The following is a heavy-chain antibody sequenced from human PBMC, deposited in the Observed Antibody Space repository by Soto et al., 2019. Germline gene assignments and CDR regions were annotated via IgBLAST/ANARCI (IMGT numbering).Heavy chain of an antibody. CDR1: GGTFSSYG. Sequence: QVQLVQSGAEVKKPGSSVKVSCKASGGTFSSYGISWVRQAPGQGLEWMGGIITIFGTANYAQKFQGRVTITADESTSTAYMELSSLRSEDTAVYYCATPRGHDYGDFRAFDIWGQGTMVTASS. CDR2: IITIFGTA. CDR3: ATPRGHDYGDFRAFDI. J-gene: IGHJ3*02. D-gene: IGHD4-17*01. V-gene: IGHV1-69*01.